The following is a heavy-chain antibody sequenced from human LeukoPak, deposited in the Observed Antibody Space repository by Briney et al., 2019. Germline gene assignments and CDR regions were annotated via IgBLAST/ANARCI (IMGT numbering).Heavy chain of an antibody. D-gene: IGHD2-15*01. CDR2: IYYSGST. Sequence: SETLSLTCTVSGGSISSHYWSWIRQPPGKGLEWIGYIYYSGSTNYNPSLKSRVTISVDTSKNQFSLKLSSVAAADTAVYYCARGVRYSIYFDYWGQGTLVTVSS. J-gene: IGHJ4*02. CDR1: GGSISSHY. V-gene: IGHV4-59*11. CDR3: ARGVRYSIYFDY.